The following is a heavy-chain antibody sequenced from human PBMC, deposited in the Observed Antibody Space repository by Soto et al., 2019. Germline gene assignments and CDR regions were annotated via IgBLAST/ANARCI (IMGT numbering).Heavy chain of an antibody. D-gene: IGHD2-21*02. CDR2: INSNSGGT. Sequence: ASVKVSCKASGYTFTDHYIHWVRQAPGQGLEWMGWINSNSGGTNSAQKSQGRVTMTRDTSISTAYMELTRLRSDDTAMYYCARDRPSLAYCGRDCYSIDYWGQGTLVTVSS. CDR1: GYTFTDHY. CDR3: ARDRPSLAYCGRDCYSIDY. J-gene: IGHJ4*02. V-gene: IGHV1-2*02.